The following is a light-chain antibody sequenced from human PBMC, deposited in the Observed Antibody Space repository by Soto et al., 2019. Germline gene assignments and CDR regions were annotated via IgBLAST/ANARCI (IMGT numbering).Light chain of an antibody. CDR3: QQHISSPFT. V-gene: IGKV3-20*01. Sequence: EIVLTQSPGTLSLSAGARATLSCRASQSVSSSYLAWYQQKPGQAPRLLIYGASSRATGIPDRFSGSGSGTDFTHTISRLEPEDFAVYYCQQHISSPFTFGPGTKVDIK. J-gene: IGKJ3*01. CDR1: QSVSSSY. CDR2: GAS.